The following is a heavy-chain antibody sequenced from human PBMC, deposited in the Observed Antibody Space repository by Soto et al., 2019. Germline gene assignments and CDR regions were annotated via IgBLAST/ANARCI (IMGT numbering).Heavy chain of an antibody. V-gene: IGHV4-39*01. CDR3: AVVVSATHLDP. Sequence: SETLSLTCTVSGVSINLSYHYWGWIRQPPGKGLQWIGSVYHGGSTYYPPSLHSRVTISVDAPKNQFSLKLSSVTAADTSVYYCAVVVSATHLDPWGQGTLVTVSS. D-gene: IGHD2-15*01. CDR1: GVSINLSYHY. J-gene: IGHJ5*02. CDR2: VYHGGST.